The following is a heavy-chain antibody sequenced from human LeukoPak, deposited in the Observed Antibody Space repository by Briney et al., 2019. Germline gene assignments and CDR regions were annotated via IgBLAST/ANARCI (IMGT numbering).Heavy chain of an antibody. Sequence: GGSLRLSCAASGFTFSTYAMSWVRQAPGKGLEWVSGISVSGTSTYYADSVKGRFTISRDNSRNTLYLQMNTLRAEDTAVYYCARRLYYYDSRGYQYYFDYWGQGTLVTVSS. CDR1: GFTFSTYA. CDR3: ARRLYYYDSRGYQYYFDY. D-gene: IGHD3-22*01. CDR2: ISVSGTST. J-gene: IGHJ4*02. V-gene: IGHV3-23*01.